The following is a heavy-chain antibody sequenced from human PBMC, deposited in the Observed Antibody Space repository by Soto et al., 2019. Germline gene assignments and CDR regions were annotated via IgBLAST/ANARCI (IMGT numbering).Heavy chain of an antibody. J-gene: IGHJ4*02. D-gene: IGHD3-22*01. CDR2: ISSSSSYI. V-gene: IGHV3-21*01. Sequence: GGSLRLSCAASGFTFSSYSMNWVRQAPGKGLEWVSSISSSSSYIYYADSVKGRFTISRDNAKNSLYLQMNSLRAEDTAVYYCARDSPYYYDSSGYPPGSDYWGQGTLVTVSS. CDR3: ARDSPYYYDSSGYPPGSDY. CDR1: GFTFSSYS.